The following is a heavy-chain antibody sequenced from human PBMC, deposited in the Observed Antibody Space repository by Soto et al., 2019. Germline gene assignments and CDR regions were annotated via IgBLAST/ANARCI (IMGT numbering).Heavy chain of an antibody. J-gene: IGHJ6*02. V-gene: IGHV3-30-3*01. D-gene: IGHD6-13*01. CDR2: ISYDGSNK. CDR1: GFTFSSYA. Sequence: QVQLVESGGGVVQPGRSLRLSCAASGFTFSSYAMHWVRQAPGKGLEWVAVISYDGSNKYYADSVKGRFTISRDNSKNTLSLQMNILRAEDTAVYYCARDQEYSSSWYGFGYYYGMDVWGQGTTVTVSS. CDR3: ARDQEYSSSWYGFGYYYGMDV.